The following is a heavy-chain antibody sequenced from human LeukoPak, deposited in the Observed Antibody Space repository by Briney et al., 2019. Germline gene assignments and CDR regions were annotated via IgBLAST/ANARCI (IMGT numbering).Heavy chain of an antibody. CDR1: GVSISNGDYY. CDR3: ARDRRDYGDYDDGGHGFYLDL. V-gene: IGHV4-61*02. CDR2: THTSGIT. D-gene: IGHD4-17*01. Sequence: PSQTLSLTCTVSGVSISNGDYYWNWIRQPAGKGLEWIGRTHTSGITNYSPSLKSRVIISLETTKNQFSLKLTSLTATDTAVYYCARDRRDYGDYDDGGHGFYLDLWGRGTLVTVSS. J-gene: IGHJ2*01.